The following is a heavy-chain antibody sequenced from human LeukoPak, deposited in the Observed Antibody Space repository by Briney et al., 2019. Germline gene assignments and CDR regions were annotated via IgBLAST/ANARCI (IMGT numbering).Heavy chain of an antibody. CDR3: ARDIYRYRPDY. D-gene: IGHD5-12*01. V-gene: IGHV1-46*01. CDR1: GDTFSSYY. CDR2: INPSGGST. Sequence: ASVKVSCKASGDTFSSYYMHWVRQAPGQGLEWMGIINPSGGSTNYAQKFQGRLTMTRDMSTSTVYMELSNLRSDDTAIYYCARDIYRYRPDYWGQGTLVTVSS. J-gene: IGHJ4*02.